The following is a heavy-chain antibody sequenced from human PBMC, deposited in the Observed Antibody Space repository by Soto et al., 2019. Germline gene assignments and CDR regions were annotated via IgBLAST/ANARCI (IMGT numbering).Heavy chain of an antibody. Sequence: GGSLRLSCAASGFTFSSYAMSWVRQAPGKGLEWVSAVSGSGGSTYYADSVKGRFTISRDNSKNTLYLQMNSLRAEDTAVYYCAKRPYYDILTGYYPGYFDYWGQGTLVTVSS. V-gene: IGHV3-23*01. CDR3: AKRPYYDILTGYYPGYFDY. CDR1: GFTFSSYA. D-gene: IGHD3-9*01. CDR2: VSGSGGST. J-gene: IGHJ4*02.